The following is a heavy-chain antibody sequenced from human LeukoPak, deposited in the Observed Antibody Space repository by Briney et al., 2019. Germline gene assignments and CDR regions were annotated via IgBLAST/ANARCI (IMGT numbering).Heavy chain of an antibody. CDR3: ARTHAPSVLYWGAMVRGVIKPTHFDY. V-gene: IGHV4-59*08. Sequence: PSETLSLTCTVSGAPISSYYWGWIRQPPGKGLEWVGLIFYSGTSNYNPSLKSRVTISLDTSKNQFSLKLSSVTAADTAVYYCARTHAPSVLYWGAMVRGVIKPTHFDYWGQGTLVTVSS. D-gene: IGHD3-10*01. J-gene: IGHJ4*02. CDR1: GAPISSYY. CDR2: IFYSGTS.